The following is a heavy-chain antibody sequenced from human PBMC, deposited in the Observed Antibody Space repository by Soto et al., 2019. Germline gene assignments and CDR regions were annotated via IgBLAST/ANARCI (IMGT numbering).Heavy chain of an antibody. CDR1: GFTFSSYA. Sequence: GGSLRLSCAASGFTFSSYAMSWVRQAPGKGLEWVSAISGSGGSTYYADSVKGRFTISRDNSKNTLYLQMNSLRAEDTAVYYCAKDLYCTNGVCYKGQFDYWGQGTLVTVPQ. CDR2: ISGSGGST. CDR3: AKDLYCTNGVCYKGQFDY. D-gene: IGHD2-8*01. J-gene: IGHJ4*02. V-gene: IGHV3-23*01.